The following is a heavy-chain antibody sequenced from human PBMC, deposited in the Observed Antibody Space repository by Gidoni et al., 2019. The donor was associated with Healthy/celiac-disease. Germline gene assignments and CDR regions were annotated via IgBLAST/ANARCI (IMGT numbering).Heavy chain of an antibody. V-gene: IGHV3-21*01. CDR1: GFTFSSYS. CDR2: ISSSSSYI. J-gene: IGHJ4*02. Sequence: EVQLVESGGGLVKPGGSLRLSCAASGFTFSSYSMNWVRQAPGKGLEWVSSISSSSSYIYYADSVKGRFTISRDNAKNSLYLQMNSLRAEDTAVYYCAREGLVSNYYFDYWGQGTLVTVSS. D-gene: IGHD4-4*01. CDR3: AREGLVSNYYFDY.